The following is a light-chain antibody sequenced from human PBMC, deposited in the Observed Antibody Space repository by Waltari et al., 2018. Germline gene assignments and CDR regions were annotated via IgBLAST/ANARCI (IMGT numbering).Light chain of an antibody. CDR2: GAS. J-gene: IGKJ1*01. V-gene: IGKV3-20*01. Sequence: EIVLTQSPGTLSLAPGERATLPCRASQSVGRYLAWYQQKPGQAPRLLTYGASTRATGIPDRFSGSGSGTDFSLIISRLEPEDFAVYFCQKYEALPATFGQGTKVEIK. CDR1: QSVGRY. CDR3: QKYEALPAT.